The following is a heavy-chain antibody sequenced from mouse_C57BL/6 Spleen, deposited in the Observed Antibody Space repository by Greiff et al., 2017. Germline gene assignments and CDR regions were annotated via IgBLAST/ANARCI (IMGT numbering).Heavy chain of an antibody. V-gene: IGHV5-6*01. CDR3: ARLYYGYYFDY. CDR1: GFTFSSYG. J-gene: IGHJ2*01. Sequence: EVQLVESGGDLVKPGGSLKLSCAASGFTFSSYGMSWVRQTPDKRLEWVATISSGGSYTYYPDSVKGRFTISRDNAKNTLYLQMSSLKSEDTAMYYCARLYYGYYFDYWGQGTTLTVSS. D-gene: IGHD2-2*01. CDR2: ISSGGSYT.